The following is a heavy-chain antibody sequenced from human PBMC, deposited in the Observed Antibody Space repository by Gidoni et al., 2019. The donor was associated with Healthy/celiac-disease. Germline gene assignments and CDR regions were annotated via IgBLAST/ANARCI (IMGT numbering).Heavy chain of an antibody. J-gene: IGHJ6*03. CDR3: ARDPYGGNSENYYYYMDV. Sequence: QVQLVQSGAEVTTPVSSVKVSCTASGGTFSSYAISWVRQAPGQGLEWMGGIIPIFGTANYAQKFQGRVTITADESTSTAYMELSSLRSEDTAVYYCARDPYGGNSENYYYYMDVWGKGTTVTVSS. CDR2: IIPIFGTA. CDR1: GGTFSSYA. V-gene: IGHV1-69*01. D-gene: IGHD4-17*01.